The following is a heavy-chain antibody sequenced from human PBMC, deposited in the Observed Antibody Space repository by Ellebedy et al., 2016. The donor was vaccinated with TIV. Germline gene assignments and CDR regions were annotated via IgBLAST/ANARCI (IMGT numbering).Heavy chain of an antibody. CDR3: ARGGQHYYDSTPYSFDY. CDR1: GYTFVAYY. Sequence: ASVKVSCXASGYTFVAYYIHWVRQAPGHGLEWMGWINPNSGDTNSAQKFQGRVTMTTDTSTRTAYMELRSLRSDDTAVYYCARGGQHYYDSTPYSFDYWGQGTLVTVSS. D-gene: IGHD3-22*01. CDR2: INPNSGDT. V-gene: IGHV1-2*02. J-gene: IGHJ4*02.